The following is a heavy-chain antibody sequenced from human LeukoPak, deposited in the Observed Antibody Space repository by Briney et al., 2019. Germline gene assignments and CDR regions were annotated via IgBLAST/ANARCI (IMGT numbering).Heavy chain of an antibody. V-gene: IGHV3-33*01. CDR1: GFTFSSYG. J-gene: IGHJ6*02. CDR3: ARSGRPTTSYYYYGMDV. D-gene: IGHD1-1*01. CDR2: IWYDGSSK. Sequence: GGSLRLSCAASGFTFSSYGMHWVRQAPGKGLEWVAVIWYDGSSKYYADSVKGRFTISRDNSKNTLYLQMNSLRAEDTAVYYCARSGRPTTSYYYYGMDVWGQGTTVAVSS.